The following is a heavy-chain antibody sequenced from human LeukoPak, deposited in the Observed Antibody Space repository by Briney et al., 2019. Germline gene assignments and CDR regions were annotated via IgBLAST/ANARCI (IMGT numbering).Heavy chain of an antibody. D-gene: IGHD5-18*01. Sequence: RPSETLSLTCTVSGDFITAYYWSWIRQPPGKGLEWIGYIYYSGSTNYNPSLKSRVTISVDTSKNQFSLKLTSVTAADTAVYYCARTTEGGYTYGYFYYYYMDVWGKGTTVTISS. J-gene: IGHJ6*03. CDR1: GDFITAYY. V-gene: IGHV4-59*01. CDR2: IYYSGST. CDR3: ARTTEGGYTYGYFYYYYMDV.